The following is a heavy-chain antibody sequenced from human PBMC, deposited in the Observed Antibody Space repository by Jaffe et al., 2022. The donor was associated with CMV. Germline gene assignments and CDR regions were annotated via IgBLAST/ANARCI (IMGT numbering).Heavy chain of an antibody. Sequence: QVQLQESGPGLVKPSETLSLTCTVSGGSISSYYWSWIRQPPGKGLEWIGYIYYSGSTNYNPSLKSRVTISVDTSKNQFSLKLSSVTAADTAVYYCARDRGEGQGSSWFDPWGQGTLVTVSS. CDR1: GGSISSYY. D-gene: IGHD6-13*01. J-gene: IGHJ5*02. CDR3: ARDRGEGQGSSWFDP. CDR2: IYYSGST. V-gene: IGHV4-59*01.